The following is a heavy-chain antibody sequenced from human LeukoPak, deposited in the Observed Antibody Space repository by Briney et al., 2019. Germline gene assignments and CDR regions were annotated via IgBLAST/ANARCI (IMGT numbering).Heavy chain of an antibody. CDR3: ARDFRSAMAGTVYYMDV. CDR1: GYTFTSYG. Sequence: ASVKVSCKASGYTFTSYGISWVRQAPGQGLEWMGWISAYNGNTNYAQKLQGRVTMTTDTSTSTAYMELRSLRSDDTAVYYCARDFRSAMAGTVYYMDVWGKGTTVTVSS. CDR2: ISAYNGNT. D-gene: IGHD5-18*01. J-gene: IGHJ6*03. V-gene: IGHV1-18*01.